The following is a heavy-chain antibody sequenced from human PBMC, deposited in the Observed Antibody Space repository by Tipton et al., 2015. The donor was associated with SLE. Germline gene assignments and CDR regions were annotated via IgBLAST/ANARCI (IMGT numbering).Heavy chain of an antibody. Sequence: SLRLSCAASGFTFSSYSMNWVRQAPGKGLEWVSSISSSSSYIYYADSVKGRFTISRDNAKNSLYLQMNSLRAEDTAVYYCARDGITMVQGVIDYWGQGTLVTVSS. CDR2: ISSSSSYI. J-gene: IGHJ4*02. CDR3: ARDGITMVQGVIDY. CDR1: GFTFSSYS. D-gene: IGHD3-10*01. V-gene: IGHV3-21*01.